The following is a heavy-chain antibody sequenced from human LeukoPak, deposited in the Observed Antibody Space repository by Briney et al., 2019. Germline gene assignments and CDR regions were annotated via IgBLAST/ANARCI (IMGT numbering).Heavy chain of an antibody. CDR2: IGSTGTDR. CDR1: GFSFSSSG. CDR3: ATETIGRHYDY. J-gene: IGHJ4*02. V-gene: IGHV3-21*01. D-gene: IGHD1-14*01. Sequence: EGSLRLSCAASGFSFSSSGINWVRQAPGKGLEWVSSIGSTGTDRYYADSVKGQFTIFRDNAKNSLYLQMNSLRAEDTAVYYCATETIGRHYDYWGQGTLLTVSS.